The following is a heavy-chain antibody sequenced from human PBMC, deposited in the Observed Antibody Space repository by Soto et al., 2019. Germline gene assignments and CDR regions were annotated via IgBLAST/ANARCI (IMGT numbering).Heavy chain of an antibody. J-gene: IGHJ5*02. D-gene: IGHD2-8*01. CDR2: INHSGST. CDR3: ARGIVLMVYATRRDWFDP. Sequence: SETLSLTCAVYGGSFSGYYWSWIRQPPGKGLEWIGEINHSGSTNYNPSLKSRVTISVDTSKNQFSLKLSSVTAADTAVYYCARGIVLMVYATRRDWFDPWGQGTLVTVSS. CDR1: GGSFSGYY. V-gene: IGHV4-34*01.